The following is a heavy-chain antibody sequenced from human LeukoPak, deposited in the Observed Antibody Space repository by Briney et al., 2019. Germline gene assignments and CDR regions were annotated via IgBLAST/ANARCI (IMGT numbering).Heavy chain of an antibody. CDR2: ISSSSSYI. D-gene: IGHD3-10*01. V-gene: IGHV3-21*01. Sequence: GGSLRLSCAASGFTFSSYSMNWVRQAPGKGLEWVSSISSSSSYIYYADSVKGRFTISRDNAKSSLYLQMNSLRAEDTAVYYCARDRGGPTLNPFDYWGQGTLVTVSS. CDR3: ARDRGGPTLNPFDY. J-gene: IGHJ4*02. CDR1: GFTFSSYS.